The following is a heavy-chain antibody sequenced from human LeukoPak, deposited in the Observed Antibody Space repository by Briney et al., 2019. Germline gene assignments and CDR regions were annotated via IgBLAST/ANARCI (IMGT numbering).Heavy chain of an antibody. CDR2: IYSGGST. Sequence: RAGGSLRLAWAAAGFTVSSNYMSWVRQAPGKGRGWVSVIYSGGSTYYADSVKGRFTISRDNSKNTLYLQMNSLRAEDTAVYYCAREKLYYYDSSGEGYFDYWGQGTLVTVSS. CDR1: GFTVSSNY. J-gene: IGHJ4*02. V-gene: IGHV3-66*01. CDR3: AREKLYYYDSSGEGYFDY. D-gene: IGHD3-22*01.